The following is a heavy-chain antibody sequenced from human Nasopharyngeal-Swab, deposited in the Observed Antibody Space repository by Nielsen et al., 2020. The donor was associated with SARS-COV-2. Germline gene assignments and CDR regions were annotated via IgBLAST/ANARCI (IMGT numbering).Heavy chain of an antibody. CDR1: GGSISSYY. J-gene: IGHJ5*02. CDR3: ARGWVWFDP. V-gene: IGHV4-59*12. CDR2: IYYSGST. Sequence: SETLSLTCTVSGGSISSYYWSWIRQPPGKGLEWIGYIYYSGSTYYNPSLKSRVTISVDTSKNQFSLKLSSVTAADTAVYYCARGWVWFDPWGQGTLVTVSS. D-gene: IGHD5-24*01.